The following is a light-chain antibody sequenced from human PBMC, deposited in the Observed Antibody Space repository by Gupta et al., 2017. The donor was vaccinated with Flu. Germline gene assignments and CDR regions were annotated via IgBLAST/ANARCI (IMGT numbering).Light chain of an antibody. Sequence: DIQMTQSPSSLSAFVGDRVTITCRASQSTSGYLNWYQQEPGKAPKLLIYAVSNLQNGVPSRFSGSGSGTDFTLTISSLQPEDSATYYCQQSYSSPLTFGGWTRVGIK. CDR3: QQSYSSPLT. CDR2: AVS. CDR1: QSTSGY. J-gene: IGKJ4*01. V-gene: IGKV1-39*01.